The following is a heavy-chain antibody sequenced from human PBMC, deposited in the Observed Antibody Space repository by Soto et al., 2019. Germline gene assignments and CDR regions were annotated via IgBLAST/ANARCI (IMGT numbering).Heavy chain of an antibody. CDR3: ARRRRGITMTRATYAMDV. Sequence: KPSETLSLTCAVYGEAFSGYHWNWIRQSPGKGLEWIGEINESGSTNYKPSLARRVTISVDTSKRQVSLRLRSVTVADAAVYYCARRRRGITMTRATYAMDVWGQGTPVTVSS. J-gene: IGHJ6*02. D-gene: IGHD2-21*02. V-gene: IGHV4-34*01. CDR1: GEAFSGYH. CDR2: INESGST.